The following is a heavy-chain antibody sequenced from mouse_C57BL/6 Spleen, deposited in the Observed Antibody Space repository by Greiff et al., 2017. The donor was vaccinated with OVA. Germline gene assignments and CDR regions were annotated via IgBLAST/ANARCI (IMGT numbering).Heavy chain of an antibody. CDR3: ARFDGYYRYYFDY. Sequence: QVQLKQPGAELVKPGASVKMSCKASGYPFPSYWITWVKQRPGQGLEWIGDIYPGSGSTNYNELFKSKATLTVDTSSSTAYMQLSSLTSEDSAVYYCARFDGYYRYYFDYWGQGTTLTVSS. D-gene: IGHD2-3*01. J-gene: IGHJ2*01. CDR2: IYPGSGST. CDR1: GYPFPSYW. V-gene: IGHV1-55*01.